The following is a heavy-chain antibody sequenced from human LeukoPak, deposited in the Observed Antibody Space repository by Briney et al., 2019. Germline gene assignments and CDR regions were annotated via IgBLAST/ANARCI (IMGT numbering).Heavy chain of an antibody. V-gene: IGHV4-61*02. CDR1: GGSISSGSYY. D-gene: IGHD3-22*01. CDR3: AKASAMIVVVSKHFDY. CDR2: IYTSGST. J-gene: IGHJ4*02. Sequence: PSQTLSLTCTVSGGSISSGSYYWSWIRQPAGKGLEWIGRIYTSGSTNYNPSLKSRVTISLDTSKNHFSLKLSSVTAADTAVYYCAKASAMIVVVSKHFDYWGQGTLVTVSS.